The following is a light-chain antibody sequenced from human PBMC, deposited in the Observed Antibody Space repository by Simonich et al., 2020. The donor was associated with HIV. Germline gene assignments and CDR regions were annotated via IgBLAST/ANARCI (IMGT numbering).Light chain of an antibody. CDR1: SSDVSGYNY. CDR2: DVS. CDR3: CSYAGTYTYV. V-gene: IGLV2-14*03. Sequence: QSALTQPASVSGSPGQSITISCTGTSSDVSGYNYVSWYQQHPGKAPKLMIYDVSNRPSGVSNRFSGSKSGNTASLTISGLQAEDEADYYCCSYAGTYTYVFGTGTKVTVL. J-gene: IGLJ1*01.